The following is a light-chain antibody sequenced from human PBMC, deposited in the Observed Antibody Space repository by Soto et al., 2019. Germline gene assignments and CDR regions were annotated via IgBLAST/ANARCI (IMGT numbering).Light chain of an antibody. Sequence: EIVMTQSPATLYVSPGERATLSCRASQSVSSNLAWYQQKPGQAPRLLIYGASTRATGIPARFSGSGSGTEFTLTISSLQSEDFAVYYCQQYNNWPPWTFGQGTKVAIK. CDR3: QQYNNWPPWT. CDR1: QSVSSN. J-gene: IGKJ1*01. CDR2: GAS. V-gene: IGKV3-15*01.